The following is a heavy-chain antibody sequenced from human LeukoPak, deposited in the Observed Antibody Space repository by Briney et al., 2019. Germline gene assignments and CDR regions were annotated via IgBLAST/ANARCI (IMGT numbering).Heavy chain of an antibody. CDR3: ARYYCSSTSCQKFYYYYYMDV. CDR1: GYSFTNYW. CDR2: IYPGDSDT. Sequence: GESLKVSCKGSGYSFTNYWIAWVRQMPGKGLEWMGIIYPGDSDTRYSPSLQGQVTISADKSISTAYLQWSSLKASDTAMYYCARYYCSSTSCQKFYYYYYMDVWGKGTTVTVSS. V-gene: IGHV5-51*01. J-gene: IGHJ6*03. D-gene: IGHD2-2*01.